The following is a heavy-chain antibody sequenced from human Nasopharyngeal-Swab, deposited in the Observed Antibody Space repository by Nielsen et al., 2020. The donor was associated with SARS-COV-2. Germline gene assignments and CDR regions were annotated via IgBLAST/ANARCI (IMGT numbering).Heavy chain of an antibody. CDR2: IVPALGLP. CDR1: GDTFTNSA. V-gene: IGHV1-69*10. Sequence: SVKVSCKTSGDTFTNSAISWVRQAPGQGLEWMGGIVPALGLPNYSQKFRGRLTISADRSTTTSYLEQSSLRFEDTAIYYCAREGEYGAYDAPDYWGQGTLVTVSS. CDR3: AREGEYGAYDAPDY. J-gene: IGHJ4*02. D-gene: IGHD5-12*01.